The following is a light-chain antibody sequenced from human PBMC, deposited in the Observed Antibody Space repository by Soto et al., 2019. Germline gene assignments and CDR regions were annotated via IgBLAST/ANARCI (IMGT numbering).Light chain of an antibody. CDR1: QSVSSY. CDR3: QQRSNWPRFT. J-gene: IGKJ3*01. CDR2: DAS. Sequence: EIVLTQSPATLSLSPGERATLSCRASQSVSSYLAWYQQKPGQAPRLLIYDASSRATGIPARFSGSGSGTDFTLTISSLEPEDFAVYYCQQRSNWPRFTFGPGTKVDT. V-gene: IGKV3-11*01.